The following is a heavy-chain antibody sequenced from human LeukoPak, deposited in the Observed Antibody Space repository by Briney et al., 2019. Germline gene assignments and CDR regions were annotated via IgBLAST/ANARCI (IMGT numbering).Heavy chain of an antibody. J-gene: IGHJ4*02. Sequence: ASVKVSCKASGYTFTGYYMHWVRQAPGQGLEWMGWINPNSGGTNYAQKFQGRVTMTRDTSISTAYMELSRLRSDDTAVYYCARAFFSIFGVVIIVEGGFDYWGQGTLVTVSS. CDR1: GYTFTGYY. D-gene: IGHD3-3*01. CDR2: INPNSGGT. V-gene: IGHV1-2*02. CDR3: ARAFFSIFGVVIIVEGGFDY.